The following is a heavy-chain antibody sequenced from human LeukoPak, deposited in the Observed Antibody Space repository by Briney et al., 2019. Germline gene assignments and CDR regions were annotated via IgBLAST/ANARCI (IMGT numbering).Heavy chain of an antibody. CDR2: IQSYGSYK. CDR3: ARGGGGYSGHVGY. V-gene: IGHV3-30*02. CDR1: GFTFNSLA. J-gene: IGHJ4*02. D-gene: IGHD5-12*01. Sequence: GGSLRLSCAASGFTFNSLAMHWVRQAPGKGLEHLTFIQSYGSYKYYADSVKGRFTVSRDNSKNTLYLQMNSLTVEDTAVYYCARGGGGYSGHVGYWGQGTLVTVSS.